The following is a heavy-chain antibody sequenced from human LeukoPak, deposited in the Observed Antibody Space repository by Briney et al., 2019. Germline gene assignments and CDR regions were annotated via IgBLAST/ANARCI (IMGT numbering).Heavy chain of an antibody. Sequence: GGSLRLSCAASGFTVSSNYMSWVRQAPGKGLEWVSVIYSGGSTYYADSVKGRYTISRDNSNNTLYLQMNSLRAEDTAVYYCARSGVRLPLDYWGQGTLVTVSS. CDR1: GFTVSSNY. J-gene: IGHJ4*02. CDR3: ARSGVRLPLDY. D-gene: IGHD2-8*01. V-gene: IGHV3-53*01. CDR2: IYSGGST.